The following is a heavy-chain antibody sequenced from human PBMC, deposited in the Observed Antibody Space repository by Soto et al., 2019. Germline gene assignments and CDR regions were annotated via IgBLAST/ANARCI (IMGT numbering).Heavy chain of an antibody. CDR2: IKSKTDGGTT. D-gene: IGHD2-2*01. CDR3: TTGPSLVVPAARVYYFDY. CDR1: VFTFSNAW. J-gene: IGHJ4*02. V-gene: IGHV3-15*01. Sequence: VGSLRLSCAASVFTFSNAWMSCVRQSPGKWLEWVGRIKSKTDGGTTDYAAPVKGRFTISRDDSKNTLYLQMNSLKTEDTAVYYCTTGPSLVVPAARVYYFDYWGQGTLVTVSS.